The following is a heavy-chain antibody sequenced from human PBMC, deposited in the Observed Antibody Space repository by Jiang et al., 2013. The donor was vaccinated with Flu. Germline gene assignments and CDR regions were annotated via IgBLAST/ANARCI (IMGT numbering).Heavy chain of an antibody. Sequence: FGYTFTSYYMYWVRQAPGQGLEWMGIINPSDGSAGYAQKFQGRVTMTRDTSTSTVYMELSSLRSDDTAVYYCVRDSSVGATAYEFVYWGQGTLVTVSS. CDR3: VRDSSVGATAYEFVY. J-gene: IGHJ4*02. D-gene: IGHD1-26*01. V-gene: IGHV1-46*01. CDR2: INPSDGSA. CDR1: GYTFTSYY.